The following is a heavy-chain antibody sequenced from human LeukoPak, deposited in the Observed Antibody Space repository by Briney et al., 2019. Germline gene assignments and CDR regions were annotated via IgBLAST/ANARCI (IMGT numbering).Heavy chain of an antibody. D-gene: IGHD2-15*01. CDR2: IDYSGNT. CDR1: GGSISSGDYY. CDR3: ARDVWVCSGGSCYSDAFDI. Sequence: SQTLSFTCTVSGGSISSGDYYWTWIRQPPGKGLEWIGYIDYSGNTYYNPSLKGRVSMSVDTSKNQFSLKLSSVTAADTAVYYCARDVWVCSGGSCYSDAFDIWGQGTMVTVSS. V-gene: IGHV4-30-4*01. J-gene: IGHJ3*02.